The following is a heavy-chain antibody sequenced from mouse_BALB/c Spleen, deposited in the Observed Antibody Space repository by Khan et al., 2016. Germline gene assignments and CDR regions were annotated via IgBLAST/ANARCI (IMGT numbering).Heavy chain of an antibody. D-gene: IGHD2-4*01. CDR2: IDPANGNT. Sequence: EVELVESGAELVKPGASVKLSCTASGFNIKDTYMHWVKQRPEQGLEWIGRIDPANGNTKYDPKFQGKATITADTSSTTAYLQLRSLTSEDTAVDYCARAPYDYDVGFAYGGQGTLVTVSA. CDR1: GFNIKDTY. J-gene: IGHJ3*01. V-gene: IGHV14-3*02. CDR3: ARAPYDYDVGFAY.